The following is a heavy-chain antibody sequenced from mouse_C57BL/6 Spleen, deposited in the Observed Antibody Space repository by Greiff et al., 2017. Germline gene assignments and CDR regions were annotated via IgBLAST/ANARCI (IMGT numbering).Heavy chain of an antibody. CDR2: IYPGSGST. V-gene: IGHV1-55*01. Sequence: QVQLQQPGAELVKPGASVKMSCKASGYTFTSYWITWVKQRPGQGLEWIGDIYPGSGSTNYNEKFKSKATLPVDTSSSTAYMQLSSLTSADSAVYYGARRITTVVARYFDVWGTGTTVTVSS. CDR3: ARRITTVVARYFDV. D-gene: IGHD1-1*01. CDR1: GYTFTSYW. J-gene: IGHJ1*03.